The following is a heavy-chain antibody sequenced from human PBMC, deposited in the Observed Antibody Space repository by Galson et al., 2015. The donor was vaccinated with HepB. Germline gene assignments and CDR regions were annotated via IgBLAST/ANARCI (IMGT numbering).Heavy chain of an antibody. CDR1: GGSISSGGYS. D-gene: IGHD1-7*01. Sequence: LTCAVSGGSISSGGYSWSWIRQPPGKGLEWIGYIYHSGSTYYNPSLKSRVTISVDRTKNQFSLKLSSVTAADTAVYYCARGHGNWNYDPNWFDPWGQGTLVTVSS. J-gene: IGHJ5*02. V-gene: IGHV4-30-2*01. CDR2: IYHSGST. CDR3: ARGHGNWNYDPNWFDP.